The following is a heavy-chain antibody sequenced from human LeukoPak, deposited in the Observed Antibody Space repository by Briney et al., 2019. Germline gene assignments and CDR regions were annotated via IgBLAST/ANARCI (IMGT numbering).Heavy chain of an antibody. D-gene: IGHD1-26*01. Sequence: GRSLRLSCAASGFTFSSYGMHWVRQAPGKGLEWVAVIWYDGSNKYYADSVKGRFTISRDNSKNTLYLQMNSLRAEDTAVYYCAKWSGSKPRWYYCYMDVWGKGTTVTVSS. CDR1: GFTFSSYG. V-gene: IGHV3-33*06. CDR2: IWYDGSNK. J-gene: IGHJ6*03. CDR3: AKWSGSKPRWYYCYMDV.